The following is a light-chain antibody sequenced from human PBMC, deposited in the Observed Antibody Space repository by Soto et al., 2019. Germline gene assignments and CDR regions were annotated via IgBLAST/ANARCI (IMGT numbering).Light chain of an antibody. J-gene: IGKJ1*01. CDR2: GAS. V-gene: IGKV3-20*01. CDR1: QSVSSNY. CDR3: QQFGRSPPSWT. Sequence: ESVLTQSPGTLSLSPGVRATLSCRASQSVSSNYLAWYQQKPGQAPRLLIYGASSRATGTPDRFSGSGSGTDFTLTISRLEPEDFAVYYCQQFGRSPPSWTFGQGTKVEIK.